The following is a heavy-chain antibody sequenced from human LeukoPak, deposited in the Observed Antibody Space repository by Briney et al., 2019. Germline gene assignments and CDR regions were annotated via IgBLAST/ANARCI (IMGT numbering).Heavy chain of an antibody. V-gene: IGHV3-23*01. CDR2: TSGSGGST. D-gene: IGHD3-10*01. J-gene: IGHJ4*02. Sequence: GGSLRLSCAASGFTFSSYAMSWVRQAPGKGLEWVSATSGSGGSTYYADSVKGRFTISRDNSKNTLYLQMNSLRAEDTAVYYCAKDRRLWFGELSPLPRDDYWGQGTLVTVSS. CDR1: GFTFSSYA. CDR3: AKDRRLWFGELSPLPRDDY.